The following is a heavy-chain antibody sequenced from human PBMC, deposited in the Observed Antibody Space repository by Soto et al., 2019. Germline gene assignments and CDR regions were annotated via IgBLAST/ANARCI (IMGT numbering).Heavy chain of an antibody. D-gene: IGHD3-10*01. V-gene: IGHV4-31*03. CDR2: IYYSGST. CDR3: ARGVAAYYYGSGNWFDP. Sequence: QVQLQESGPGLVKPSQTLSLTCTVSGGSISSGGYYWSWIRQHPGKGLEWIGYIYYSGSTYYNPSLKSRVTRSVDTSKNQFSLKLSSVTAADTAVYYCARGVAAYYYGSGNWFDPWGQGTLVTVSS. J-gene: IGHJ5*02. CDR1: GGSISSGGYY.